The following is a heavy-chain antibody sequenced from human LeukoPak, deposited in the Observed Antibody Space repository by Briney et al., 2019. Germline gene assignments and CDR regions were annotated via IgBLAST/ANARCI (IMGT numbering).Heavy chain of an antibody. V-gene: IGHV4-59*08. CDR1: GGSISSYY. D-gene: IGHD1-26*01. CDR2: IYYTGNT. CDR3: ARPAIRGSRTAFDI. J-gene: IGHJ3*02. Sequence: SETLSLTCTVSGGSISSYYWSWIRQPPGKGLEWIGYIYYTGNTNYNPSLKSRVTISVDTSKNQFSLKLSSVTAADTAVYYCARPAIRGSRTAFDIWGQGTMVTVSS.